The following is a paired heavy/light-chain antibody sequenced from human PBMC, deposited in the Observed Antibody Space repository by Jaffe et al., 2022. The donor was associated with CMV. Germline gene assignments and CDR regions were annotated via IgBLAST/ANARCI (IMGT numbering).Light chain of an antibody. V-gene: IGLV3-19*01. CDR1: SLRSYY. J-gene: IGLJ3*02. CDR2: GKN. CDR3: NSRDRSGNHWV. Sequence: SSELTQDPAVSVALGQTVRITCQGDSLRSYYVSWYQQKPGQAPVLIIYGKNNRPSGIPDRFSGSNSGNTASLTITGAQAEDEADYYCNSRDRSGNHWVFGGGTKLTVL.
Heavy chain of an antibody. Sequence: EVQLVESGGGLVKPGGSPRLSCAASGFTFNRYTMNWVRQAPGKGLEWVSSISSGSSYIYYADSVKGRFTISRDNAKNSLYLQMNILRAEDTAVYYCATGFYYDNSGYYLVDYWGQGTLVTVSS. CDR2: ISSGSSYI. D-gene: IGHD3-22*01. V-gene: IGHV3-21*01. J-gene: IGHJ4*02. CDR1: GFTFNRYT. CDR3: ATGFYYDNSGYYLVDY.